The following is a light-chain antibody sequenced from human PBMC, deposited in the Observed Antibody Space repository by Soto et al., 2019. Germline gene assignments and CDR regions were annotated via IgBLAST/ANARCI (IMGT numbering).Light chain of an antibody. Sequence: EIVLTQSPGTLSLSAGERATLSCRASQSIRSHLAWYQQKPGQAPRLLISGASRRATGIPDRFSGAGSGTDFTLTISRLEPEDFALYYCQQHDILPITFGQGTRLEIK. CDR2: GAS. V-gene: IGKV3-20*01. CDR3: QQHDILPIT. CDR1: QSIRSH. J-gene: IGKJ5*01.